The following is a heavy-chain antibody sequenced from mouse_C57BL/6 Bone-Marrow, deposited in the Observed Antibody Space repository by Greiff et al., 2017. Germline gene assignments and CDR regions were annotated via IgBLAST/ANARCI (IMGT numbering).Heavy chain of an antibody. Sequence: QVQLQQSGAELARPGASVKLSCKASGYTFTSYGISWVKQRTGQGLEWIGEIYPRSGNTSYNEKFKGKATLTADKSSSTAYMELRSLTSEDSAVYFCASSYLLLDFDVWGTGTTVTVSS. CDR1: GYTFTSYG. D-gene: IGHD1-1*01. CDR3: ASSYLLLDFDV. V-gene: IGHV1-81*01. J-gene: IGHJ1*03. CDR2: IYPRSGNT.